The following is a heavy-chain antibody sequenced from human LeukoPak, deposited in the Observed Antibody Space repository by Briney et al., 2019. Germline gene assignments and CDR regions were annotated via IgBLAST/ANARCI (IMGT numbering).Heavy chain of an antibody. D-gene: IGHD2-2*01. Sequence: GASVKVSCKASGGTFSSYAISWVRQAPGQGLEWMGGIIPIFGTANYAQKFQGRVTITVDESTSTAYMELSSLRSEDTAVYYCASSPYCSSTSCYLDPWGQGTLVTVSS. CDR2: IIPIFGTA. CDR3: ASSPYCSSTSCYLDP. J-gene: IGHJ5*02. CDR1: GGTFSSYA. V-gene: IGHV1-69*13.